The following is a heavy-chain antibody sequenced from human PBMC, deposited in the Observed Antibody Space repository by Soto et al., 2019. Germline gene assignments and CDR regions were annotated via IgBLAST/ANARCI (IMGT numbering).Heavy chain of an antibody. CDR2: MKPKSGYT. CDR1: GYTFSNYD. V-gene: IGHV1-8*01. CDR3: ARVMGSVDF. D-gene: IGHD1-26*01. Sequence: QVQLVQTGAEVKKPGTSVRISCKTSGYTFSNYDINWVRQAAGQGLEWMGWMKPKSGYTGSARNFQGRVTMTRDTAMTTADMELSSLRSEDTAMYYCARVMGSVDFWGQGTLVTVSS. J-gene: IGHJ4*02.